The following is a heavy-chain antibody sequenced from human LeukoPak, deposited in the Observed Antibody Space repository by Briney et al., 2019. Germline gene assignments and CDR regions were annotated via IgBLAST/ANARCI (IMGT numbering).Heavy chain of an antibody. V-gene: IGHV3-64*01. CDR1: GFTFSSYA. Sequence: GGSLRLSCAASGFTFSSYAMHWVRQAPGKGLEYVSAISSNGGSTYYANSVKGRFTISRDNSKNTLYLQMGSLRAEDMAVYYCARGYCSSTSCYHGLLHWFDPWGQGTLVAVSS. CDR2: ISSNGGST. J-gene: IGHJ5*02. D-gene: IGHD2-2*01. CDR3: ARGYCSSTSCYHGLLHWFDP.